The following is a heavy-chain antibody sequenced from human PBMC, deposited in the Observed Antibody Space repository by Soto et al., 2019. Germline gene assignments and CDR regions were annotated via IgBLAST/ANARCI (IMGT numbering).Heavy chain of an antibody. CDR1: GGTFSSYA. V-gene: IGHV1-69*13. D-gene: IGHD6-6*01. CDR3: ARAGRGSSFLDYYGMDV. CDR2: IIPIFGTA. Sequence: SVKVSCKASGGTFSSYAISWVRQAPGQGLEWMGGIIPIFGTANYAQKFQGRVTITADESTSTAYMELSSLRSEDTAVYYCARAGRGSSFLDYYGMDVWGQGTTVTVSS. J-gene: IGHJ6*02.